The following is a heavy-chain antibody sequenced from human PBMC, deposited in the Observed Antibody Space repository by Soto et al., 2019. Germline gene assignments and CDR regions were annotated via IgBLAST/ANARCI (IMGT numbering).Heavy chain of an antibody. CDR2: ISYDGSTK. J-gene: IGHJ4*02. D-gene: IGHD5-18*01. V-gene: IGHV3-30-3*01. CDR3: ARAALFGTSYGVHYFDA. CDR1: GFTFNTYP. Sequence: QVQLVESGGGVVQPGTSLKLSCAASGFTFNTYPMHWVRQAPGKGLEWVAVISYDGSTKYYADSVKGRFTMSRDNSKSTLSLQMSSLPDEDTAVYYCARAALFGTSYGVHYFDAWGQGTLVTVSS.